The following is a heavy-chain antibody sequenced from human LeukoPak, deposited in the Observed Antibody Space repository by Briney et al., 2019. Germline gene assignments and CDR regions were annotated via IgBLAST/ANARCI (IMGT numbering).Heavy chain of an antibody. Sequence: GGSLRLSCVDSGFIRSNDWMHWLRQAPGKGLVWIAFDTTDGSRTAYADSVKGRFTISRDNAKNTLYLQMNGLRDEDTAVYYFVRDRDSGPDYWGQGTLVTVSS. CDR1: GFIRSNDW. V-gene: IGHV3-74*01. CDR3: VRDRDSGPDY. CDR2: DTTDGSRT. J-gene: IGHJ4*02. D-gene: IGHD3-10*01.